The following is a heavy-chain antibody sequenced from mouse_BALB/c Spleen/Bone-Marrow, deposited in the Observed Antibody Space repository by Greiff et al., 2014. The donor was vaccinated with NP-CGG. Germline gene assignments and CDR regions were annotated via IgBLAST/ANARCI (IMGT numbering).Heavy chain of an antibody. CDR2: IYPGSGST. CDR3: ARGYYGSSYYFDY. CDR1: GYTFTDYV. V-gene: IGHV1-77*01. Sequence: QVQLKESGPELVKPGASVKMSCKASGYTFTDYVISWVKQRTGQGLEWIGEIYPGSGSTYYNEKFKGKATLTADKSSNPAYMQLSSLTSEDSAVYFCARGYYGSSYYFDYWGQGTTLTVSS. J-gene: IGHJ2*01. D-gene: IGHD1-1*01.